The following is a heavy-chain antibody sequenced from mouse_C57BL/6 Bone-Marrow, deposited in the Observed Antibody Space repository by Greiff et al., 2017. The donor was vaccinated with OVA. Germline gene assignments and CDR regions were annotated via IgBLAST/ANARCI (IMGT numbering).Heavy chain of an antibody. CDR3: ARSTYYSNLWFAY. J-gene: IGHJ3*01. Sequence: QVQLQQSGPELVKPGASVKISCKASGYAFSSSWMNWVKQRPGKGLEWIGRIYPGDGDTNYNGKFKGKATLTADKSSSTAYMQLSSLTSEDSAVYFCARSTYYSNLWFAYWGQGTLVTVSA. CDR1: GYAFSSSW. V-gene: IGHV1-82*01. D-gene: IGHD2-5*01. CDR2: IYPGDGDT.